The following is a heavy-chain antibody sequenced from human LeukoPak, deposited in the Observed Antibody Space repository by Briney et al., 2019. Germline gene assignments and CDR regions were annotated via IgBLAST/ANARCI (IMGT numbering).Heavy chain of an antibody. Sequence: APVKVSCKASGYTFTGYYMHWVRQAPGQGLEWMGRINPNSGGTNYAQKFQGRVTMTRDTSISTAYMELSRLRSDDTAVYYCATLSGSYVSSDYWGQGTLVTVSS. CDR1: GYTFTGYY. J-gene: IGHJ4*02. CDR3: ATLSGSYVSSDY. V-gene: IGHV1-2*06. D-gene: IGHD1-26*01. CDR2: INPNSGGT.